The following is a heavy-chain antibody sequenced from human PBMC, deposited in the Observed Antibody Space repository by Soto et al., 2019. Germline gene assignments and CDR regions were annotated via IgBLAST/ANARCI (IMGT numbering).Heavy chain of an antibody. Sequence: QVQLVQSGAEVKKPGSSVKVSCKASGGTFSSYAISWVRQAPGQGLEWMGGIIPIFGTANYAQKFQGRVTITADESTSTAYMELSSLRSEDTAVYYCARSCSSTSCYAGMGRAFGWFDPWGQGTLVTVSS. CDR2: IIPIFGTA. CDR3: ARSCSSTSCYAGMGRAFGWFDP. J-gene: IGHJ5*02. V-gene: IGHV1-69*01. CDR1: GGTFSSYA. D-gene: IGHD2-2*01.